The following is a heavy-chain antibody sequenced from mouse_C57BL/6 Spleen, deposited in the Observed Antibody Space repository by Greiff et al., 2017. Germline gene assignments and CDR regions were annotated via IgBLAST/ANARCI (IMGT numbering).Heavy chain of an antibody. D-gene: IGHD3-3*01. V-gene: IGHV1-81*01. CDR2: IYPRSGNT. CDR1: GYTFTSYG. Sequence: VQLVESGAELARPRASVKLSCKASGYTFTSYGISWVKQRTGQGLEWIGEIYPRSGNTYYNEKFKGKATLTADQSSSPAYMEIRSLTSDDSAVYFCARRAEAWFACWGQGTLVTV. CDR3: ARRAEAWFAC. J-gene: IGHJ3*01.